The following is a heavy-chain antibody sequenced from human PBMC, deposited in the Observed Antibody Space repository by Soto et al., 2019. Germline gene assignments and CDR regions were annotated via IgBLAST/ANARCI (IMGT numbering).Heavy chain of an antibody. V-gene: IGHV4-31*03. D-gene: IGHD3-22*01. Sequence: QVQLQESGPGLVKPSQTLSLTCTVSGGSISSGDYYWSWIRHHPGKGLEWIGYIYSSGSTYYNPSLRSRVTISADTSKNQFSLRLSSVTAADMAVYYCVRDYDYDTSRNDAFDIWGQGTMVTVSS. CDR2: IYSSGST. CDR1: GGSISSGDYY. J-gene: IGHJ3*02. CDR3: VRDYDYDTSRNDAFDI.